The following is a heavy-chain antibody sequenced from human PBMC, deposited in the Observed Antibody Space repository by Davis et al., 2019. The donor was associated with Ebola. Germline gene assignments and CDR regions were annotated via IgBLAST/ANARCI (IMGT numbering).Heavy chain of an antibody. D-gene: IGHD5-18*01. J-gene: IGHJ5*02. CDR2: ISSSSSFI. CDR3: ARVHRYGGFDP. Sequence: GGSLRLSFAASGFTSSVYYMSWIRQAPGKGLEWVSYISSSSSFINYADSVKGRFTISRDNAKNSLYLQMNSLRAEDTAVYYCARVHRYGGFDPWGQGTLVTVSS. V-gene: IGHV3-11*06. CDR1: GFTSSVYY.